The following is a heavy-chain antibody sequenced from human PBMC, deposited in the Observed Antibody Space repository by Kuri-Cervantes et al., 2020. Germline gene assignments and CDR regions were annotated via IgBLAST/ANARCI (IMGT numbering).Heavy chain of an antibody. J-gene: IGHJ4*02. D-gene: IGHD6-13*01. CDR1: GGSFRGYS. Sequence: SQTLSLTCAVYGGSFRGYSWSWIRQPPGKGLEWSGEINHSGSTNYNPSLKSRVTISVDTSRNQFSLKLSSVTAADTAVYYCVRGRTQGSSWLPEDYWGQGTLVTVSS. V-gene: IGHV4-34*01. CDR2: INHSGST. CDR3: VRGRTQGSSWLPEDY.